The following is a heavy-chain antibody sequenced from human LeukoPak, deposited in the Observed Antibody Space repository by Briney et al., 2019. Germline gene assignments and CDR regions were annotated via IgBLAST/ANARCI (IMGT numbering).Heavy chain of an antibody. CDR1: GFTFTTYA. V-gene: IGHV3-23*01. D-gene: IGHD5-18*01. CDR2: ISGSGGGT. Sequence: GGSLRLSCAASGFTFTTYAMSWVRQAPGKGLEWVSGISGSGGGTDYADSVKGRFTISRDNSKNTLSLQMNSLRAEDTALYYCAKSGGYSYGHFDYWGHGTLVTVSS. J-gene: IGHJ4*01. CDR3: AKSGGYSYGHFDY.